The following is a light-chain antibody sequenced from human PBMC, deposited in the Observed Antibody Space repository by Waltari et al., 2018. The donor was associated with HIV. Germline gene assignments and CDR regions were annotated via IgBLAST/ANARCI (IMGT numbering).Light chain of an antibody. Sequence: QSVLTQPPSASGTPGQRVSISCSGSSPTIGSNYVYWYQQFPGTTPKLLISRNDQRPSGVAARFSGSKSGTSASLAISGLRTEDEASYYCATWDDGLNGPVFGGGTTLTVL. CDR2: RND. CDR1: SPTIGSNY. J-gene: IGLJ3*02. V-gene: IGLV1-47*01. CDR3: ATWDDGLNGPV.